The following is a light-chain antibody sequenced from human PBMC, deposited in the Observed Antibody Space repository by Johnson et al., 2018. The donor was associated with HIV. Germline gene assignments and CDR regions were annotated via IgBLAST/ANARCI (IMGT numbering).Light chain of an antibody. CDR2: END. Sequence: QSVLTQPPSVSAAPGQKVTISCSGSSSNIVNNYVSWYRHLPGTAPKLLIYENDKRPSGIPDRFSGSKSGTSATLGITGLQTGDEADYYCGTWHNSLSTGGVFGTGTKVTVL. CDR1: SSNIVNNY. V-gene: IGLV1-51*02. CDR3: GTWHNSLSTGGV. J-gene: IGLJ1*01.